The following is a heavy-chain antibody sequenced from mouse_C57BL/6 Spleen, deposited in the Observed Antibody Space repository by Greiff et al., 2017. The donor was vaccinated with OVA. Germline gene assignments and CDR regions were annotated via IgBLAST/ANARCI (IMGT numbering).Heavy chain of an antibody. CDR3: ASHGYEAMDY. V-gene: IGHV1-22*01. Sequence: EVQLQESGPELVKPGASVKMSCKASGYTFTDYNMHWVKQSHGKSLEWIGYINPNNGGTSYNQKFKGKATLTVNKSSSTAYMELRSLTSEDSAVYYCASHGYEAMDYWGQGTSVTVSS. CDR1: GYTFTDYN. CDR2: INPNNGGT. J-gene: IGHJ4*01.